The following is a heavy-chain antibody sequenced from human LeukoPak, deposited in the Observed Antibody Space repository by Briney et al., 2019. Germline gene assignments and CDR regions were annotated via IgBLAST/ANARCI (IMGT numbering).Heavy chain of an antibody. CDR1: GFTFSSYG. Sequence: GGSLRLSCAASGFTFSSYGMHWVRQAPGKGLEWVAFIPYDGSDKYYADSVKGRFTISRDNAKNSLYLQMYSLRAEDTAVYYCARDFRGYDSRLHDYWGQGTLVTVSS. D-gene: IGHD3-22*01. CDR3: ARDFRGYDSRLHDY. V-gene: IGHV3-30*02. CDR2: IPYDGSDK. J-gene: IGHJ4*02.